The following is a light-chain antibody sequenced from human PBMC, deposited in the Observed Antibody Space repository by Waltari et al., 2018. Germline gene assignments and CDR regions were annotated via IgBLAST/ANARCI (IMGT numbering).Light chain of an antibody. CDR1: QSLLHSNGNTY. CDR2: GGS. Sequence: DIVMTQTPLSLPITPGEPASISCRSSQSLLHSNGNTYLHWYLQKPGQSPQLLIYGGSNRASGVPDRFSGSGSGTDFTLKISKVEAEDVGVYYCVLPGTFGPGTKLDIK. J-gene: IGKJ3*01. CDR3: VLPGT. V-gene: IGKV2-40*01.